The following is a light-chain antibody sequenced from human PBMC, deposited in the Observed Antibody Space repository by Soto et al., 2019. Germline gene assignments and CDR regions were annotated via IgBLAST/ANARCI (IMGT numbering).Light chain of an antibody. J-gene: IGLJ2*01. Sequence: QSALTQPPSASGTPGQRVTISCSGSSSNIGTNTVNWYQQFPGSAPQLLLYNTNQRPSGVPGRFSGSKSGTSASLATSGLQSEDEADYYFAAWDGSLDVVLFGGGTKLTVL. CDR2: NTN. V-gene: IGLV1-44*01. CDR1: SSNIGTNT. CDR3: AAWDGSLDVVL.